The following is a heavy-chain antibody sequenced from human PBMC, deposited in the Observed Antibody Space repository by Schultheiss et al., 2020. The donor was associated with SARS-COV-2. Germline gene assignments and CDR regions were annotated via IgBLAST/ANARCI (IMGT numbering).Heavy chain of an antibody. CDR2: ISGSGGST. V-gene: IGHV3-23*01. J-gene: IGHJ4*02. D-gene: IGHD3-22*01. CDR1: GFTFSSYA. Sequence: GGSLRLSCAASGFTFSSYAMSWVRQAPGKGLEWVSAISGSGGSTYYADSVKGRFTVSRDNSKNTLYLQMNSLRAEDTAVYYCAKVDSPLDSSGYWGQGTLVTVSS. CDR3: AKVDSPLDSSGY.